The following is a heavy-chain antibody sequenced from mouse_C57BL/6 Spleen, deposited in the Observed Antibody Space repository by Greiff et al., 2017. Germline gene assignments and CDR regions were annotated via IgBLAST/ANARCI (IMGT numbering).Heavy chain of an antibody. CDR1: GFNIKDDY. V-gene: IGHV14-4*01. Sequence: DVQLQESGAELVRPGASVKLSCTASGFNIKDDYMHWVKQRPEQGLEWIGWIDPENGDTEYASKFQGKATITADTSSNTAYLQLSSLTSEDTAVYYCIYGSSSAWFAYWGQGTLVTVSA. D-gene: IGHD1-1*01. CDR3: IYGSSSAWFAY. CDR2: IDPENGDT. J-gene: IGHJ3*01.